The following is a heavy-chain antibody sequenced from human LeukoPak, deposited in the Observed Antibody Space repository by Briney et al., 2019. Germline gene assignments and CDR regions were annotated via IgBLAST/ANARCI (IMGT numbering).Heavy chain of an antibody. CDR2: LTGSSATA. Sequence: GGSLRLSCAASGFTFSNYGMHWVRQAPGKGLEWVSGLTGSSATAYHAGSVKGRFTTSRDDSKNTVYLQMSSLRVDDTAIYYCAKSGASPLYHMDVWGKGATVTVSS. CDR3: AKSGASPLYHMDV. CDR1: GFTFSNYG. V-gene: IGHV3-23*01. D-gene: IGHD1-26*01. J-gene: IGHJ6*03.